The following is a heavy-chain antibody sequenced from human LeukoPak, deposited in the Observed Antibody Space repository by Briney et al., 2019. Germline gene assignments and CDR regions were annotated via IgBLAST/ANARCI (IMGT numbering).Heavy chain of an antibody. CDR1: GFTFSDAW. CDR3: SVHGVPTRSSNWYGYLDC. D-gene: IGHD6-13*01. V-gene: IGHV3-15*01. Sequence: GGSLRLSCAASGFTFSDAWMSWVRQAPGKGLEWVGRIKSKSDGGATDYPAPVKGRFTISRDDSKNTLYLQMNSLKTEDTAVYYCSVHGVPTRSSNWYGYLDCWGQGSLFT. J-gene: IGHJ4*02. CDR2: IKSKSDGGAT.